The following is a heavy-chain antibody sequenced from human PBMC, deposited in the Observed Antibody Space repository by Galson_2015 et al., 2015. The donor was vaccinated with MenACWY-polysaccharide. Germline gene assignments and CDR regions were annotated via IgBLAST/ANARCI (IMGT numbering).Heavy chain of an antibody. CDR1: GFIFSNYA. Sequence: SLRLSCAASGFIFSNYAMSWVRQAPGKGLEWVSAISGSGGSTYYADSVKGRFTISRDNSKSTLYLQMSSLRVEDTAVYYCAKGYSSNYYGIFDYWGQGTLVTVSS. CDR2: ISGSGGST. V-gene: IGHV3-23*01. J-gene: IGHJ4*02. D-gene: IGHD6-13*01. CDR3: AKGYSSNYYGIFDY.